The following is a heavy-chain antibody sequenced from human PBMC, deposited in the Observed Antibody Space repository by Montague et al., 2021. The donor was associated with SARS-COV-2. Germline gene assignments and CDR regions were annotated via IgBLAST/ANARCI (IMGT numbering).Heavy chain of an antibody. CDR2: IYYSGTT. CDR3: VREDAGDWYFDL. CDR1: GGSISSSSYY. V-gene: IGHV4-39*02. Sequence: SETLSLTCTVSGGSISSSSYYWGWIRQPPGKGPEWIGSIYYSGTTFYXXXLRSRVTMSVDTSKNQFSLRLSSVTAADTAVFYCVREDAGDWYFDLWGRGTLVTVSS. J-gene: IGHJ2*01. D-gene: IGHD1-1*01.